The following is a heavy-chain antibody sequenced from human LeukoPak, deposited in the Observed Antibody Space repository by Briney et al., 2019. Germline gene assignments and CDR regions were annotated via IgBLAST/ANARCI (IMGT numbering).Heavy chain of an antibody. CDR2: IYYSGST. V-gene: IGHV4-30-4*01. CDR1: GGSISSGDYY. J-gene: IGHJ4*02. D-gene: IGHD3-16*01. CDR3: ASTTYDYFWGGRKYFDY. Sequence: PSQTLSLTCTVSGGSISSGDYYWSWIRQPPGKGLEWIGYIYYSGSTYYNPSLKSRVTISVDTSKNQFSLKLSSVIAADTAVYYCASTTYDYFWGGRKYFDYWGQGTLVTVSS.